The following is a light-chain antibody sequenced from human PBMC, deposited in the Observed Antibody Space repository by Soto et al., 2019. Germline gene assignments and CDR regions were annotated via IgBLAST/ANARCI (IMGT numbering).Light chain of an antibody. CDR3: QQYISYPWT. Sequence: DIQMTQSPSTLSGSVGDRVTITCRASQNIGNYLAWYQQKIGRAPKILIYWTSNLERGVPSRFSGSGTGTEFTLTISSLPPDDFASYCCQQYISYPWTFGQGTKVEI. CDR1: QNIGNY. CDR2: WTS. V-gene: IGKV1-5*03. J-gene: IGKJ1*01.